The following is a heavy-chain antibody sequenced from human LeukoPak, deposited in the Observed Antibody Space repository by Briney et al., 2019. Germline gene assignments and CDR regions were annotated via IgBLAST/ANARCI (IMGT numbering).Heavy chain of an antibody. J-gene: IGHJ6*02. CDR1: GFTFSNAW. V-gene: IGHV3-15*01. Sequence: GGSLRLSCAASGFTFSNAWMSWVRQAPGKGLEWVGRIKSKTDGGTTDYAAPVKVRFTISRDDSKNTLYLQMNSLKTEDTAVYYCTTTSGGLVVGATTSYYYYGMDVWGQGTTVTVSS. D-gene: IGHD1-26*01. CDR3: TTTSGGLVVGATTSYYYYGMDV. CDR2: IKSKTDGGTT.